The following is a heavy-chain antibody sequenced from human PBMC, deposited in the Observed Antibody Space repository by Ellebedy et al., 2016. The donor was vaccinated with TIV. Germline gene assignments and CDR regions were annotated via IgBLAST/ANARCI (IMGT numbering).Heavy chain of an antibody. CDR1: GGSISSYY. Sequence: MPSETLSLTCTVSGGSISSYYWSWIRQPPGKGLEWIGYIYYSGSTNYNPSLKSRVTISVDTSKNQFSLKLSSVTAADTAVYYCARAPITMVRGVIKCFDYWGQGTLVTVSS. V-gene: IGHV4-59*08. CDR3: ARAPITMVRGVIKCFDY. D-gene: IGHD3-10*01. CDR2: IYYSGST. J-gene: IGHJ4*02.